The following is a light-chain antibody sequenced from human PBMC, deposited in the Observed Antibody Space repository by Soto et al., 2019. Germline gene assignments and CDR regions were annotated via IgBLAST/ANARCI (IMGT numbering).Light chain of an antibody. V-gene: IGKV3-11*01. J-gene: IGKJ3*01. CDR2: DAS. CDR3: QQRRGFT. Sequence: EIVLTQSPATLSLSPGERATLSCRASQSVSSYLAWYQQKPGQAPRLLIYDASNRATGIPARFSGSGSGTDFTLTISSLEPEDFAVYYCQQRRGFTFGPRTKVDIK. CDR1: QSVSSY.